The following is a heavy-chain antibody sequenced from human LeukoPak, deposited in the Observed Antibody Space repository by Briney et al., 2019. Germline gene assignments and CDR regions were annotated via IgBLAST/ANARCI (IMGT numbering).Heavy chain of an antibody. CDR1: GGSISSYY. V-gene: IGHV4-59*12. CDR2: IYYSGST. D-gene: IGHD1-26*01. CDR3: ARGSGSYYFRSNCFDY. J-gene: IGHJ4*02. Sequence: SETLSLTCTVSGGSISSYYWSWIRQPPGKGLEWIGYIYYSGSTNYNPSLKSRVTISVDTSKNQFSLKLSSVTAADTAVYYCARGSGSYYFRSNCFDYWGQGTLVTVSS.